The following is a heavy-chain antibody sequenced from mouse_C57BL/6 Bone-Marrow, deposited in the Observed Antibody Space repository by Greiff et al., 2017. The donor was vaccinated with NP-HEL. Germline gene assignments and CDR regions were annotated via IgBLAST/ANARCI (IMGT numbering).Heavy chain of an antibody. CDR2: IRNKANGYTT. J-gene: IGHJ2*01. V-gene: IGHV7-3*01. CDR1: GFTFTDYY. D-gene: IGHD2-3*01. CDR3: ARLGWLLLNYFDY. Sequence: EVNLVESGGGLVQPGGSLSLSCAASGFTFTDYYMSWVRQPPGKALEWLGFIRNKANGYTTEYSASVKGRFTISRDNSQSILYLQMNALRAEDSATYYCARLGWLLLNYFDYWGQGTTLTVSS.